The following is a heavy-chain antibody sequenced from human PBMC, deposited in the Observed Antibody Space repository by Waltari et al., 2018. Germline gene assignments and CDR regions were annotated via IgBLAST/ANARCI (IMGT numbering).Heavy chain of an antibody. CDR3: EGSTIFGVVSPGGYFQH. CDR2: IYYSGST. CDR1: GGSISSSSYY. V-gene: IGHV4-39*07. D-gene: IGHD3-3*01. J-gene: IGHJ1*01. Sequence: QLQLQESGPGLVKPSETLSLTCTVSGGSISSSSYYWGWIRQPPGKGLEWIGSIYYSGSTHSNPSLKSRGAISVAPAKNRFDLKLSCVTAAETALYYCEGSTIFGVVSPGGYFQHWGQSTLVTVSS.